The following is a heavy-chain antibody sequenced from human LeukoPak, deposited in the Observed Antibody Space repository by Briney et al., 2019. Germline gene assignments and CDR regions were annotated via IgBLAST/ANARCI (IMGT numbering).Heavy chain of an antibody. CDR2: ISSNGGST. V-gene: IGHV3-64*01. CDR3: ATRGGTSAEAGGYYGMDV. Sequence: GGSLRLSCAASGFTFSSYAMHWVRPAPGKGLDYFSSISSNGGSTYYATSVKGRLTISRDNSKNTLYLQMGSLRAEDMAVYYCATRGGTSAEAGGYYGMDVWGQGSTVTVSS. D-gene: IGHD6-19*01. J-gene: IGHJ6*02. CDR1: GFTFSSYA.